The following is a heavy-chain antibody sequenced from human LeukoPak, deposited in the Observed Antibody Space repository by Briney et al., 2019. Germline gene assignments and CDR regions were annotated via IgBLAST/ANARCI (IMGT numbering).Heavy chain of an antibody. Sequence: GRSLRLSCAASGFTFSSYAMHWVRQAPGKGLEWVAVISYDGSNKYYADSVKGRFTISRDNSKNTLYLQMNSLRAEDTAVYYCARDRDSSSWSPYYFDYWGQGTLVTVSS. CDR1: GFTFSSYA. D-gene: IGHD6-13*01. J-gene: IGHJ4*02. CDR3: ARDRDSSSWSPYYFDY. V-gene: IGHV3-30-3*01. CDR2: ISYDGSNK.